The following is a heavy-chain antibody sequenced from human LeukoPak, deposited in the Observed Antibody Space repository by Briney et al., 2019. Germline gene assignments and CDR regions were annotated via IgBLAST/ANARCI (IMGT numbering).Heavy chain of an antibody. Sequence: PGGSLRLSCAVSGFTFSSYAMHWVRQAPGKGLEWVAVISYDGSNKDYADSVKGRFTISRDNSKNTPYLQMNSLKTEDTAVYYCARGPESIAAAGSFDYWGQGTLVTVSS. D-gene: IGHD6-13*01. CDR1: GFTFSSYA. CDR3: ARGPESIAAAGSFDY. V-gene: IGHV3-30-3*01. CDR2: ISYDGSNK. J-gene: IGHJ4*02.